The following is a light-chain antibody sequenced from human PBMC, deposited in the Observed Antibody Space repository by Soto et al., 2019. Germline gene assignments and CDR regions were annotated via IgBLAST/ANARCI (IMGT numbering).Light chain of an antibody. J-gene: IGKJ1*01. V-gene: IGKV3-20*01. CDR1: QSVGGNF. CDR2: GVS. Sequence: ETVLTQSPGTLSLSPGERATLSCRASQSVGGNFLAWYQQKPGQAPRLLIFGVSSRASGIPDRFSGSGSGIDFTLTIGRVDPDDFAVYYCEQYGGSPRGTFGQGTKLEVK. CDR3: EQYGGSPRGT.